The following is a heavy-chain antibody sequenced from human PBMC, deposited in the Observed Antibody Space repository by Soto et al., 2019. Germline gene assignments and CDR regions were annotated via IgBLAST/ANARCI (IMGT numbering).Heavy chain of an antibody. V-gene: IGHV3-23*01. CDR1: GFTFRSYA. J-gene: IGHJ4*02. CDR2: VSASGTGT. CDR3: ARDQGASYGLYYFDY. Sequence: GGSLRLSCAASGFTFRSYAMSWVRQAPGRGLEWVSAVSASGTGTYYSDSVKGRFTISRDNSKNTLYLQMNSLRAEDTALYYCARDQGASYGLYYFDYWGQGTLVTVSS. D-gene: IGHD5-18*01.